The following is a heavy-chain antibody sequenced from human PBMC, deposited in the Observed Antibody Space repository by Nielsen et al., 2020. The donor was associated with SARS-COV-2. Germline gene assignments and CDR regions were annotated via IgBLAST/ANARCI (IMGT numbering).Heavy chain of an antibody. J-gene: IGHJ6*02. CDR3: ARDTMVRGVIIPYYYYGMDV. Sequence: WLRQPPGKGLEWIGTIYYSGSTFYNPSLKSRVTISVDTSKNQFSLKLSSVTAADTAVYYCARDTMVRGVIIPYYYYGMDVWGQGTTVTVSS. V-gene: IGHV4-39*07. D-gene: IGHD3-10*01. CDR2: IYYSGST.